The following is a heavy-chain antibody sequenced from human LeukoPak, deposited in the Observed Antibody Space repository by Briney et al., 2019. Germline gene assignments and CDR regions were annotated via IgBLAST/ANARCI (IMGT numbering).Heavy chain of an antibody. CDR1: GGYISDNY. CDR3: ARHPFATPFDY. CDR2: AYYSGHT. V-gene: IGHV4-59*08. J-gene: IGHJ4*02. Sequence: SETLSLTCTVSGGYISDNYWSWIRQPPGKGLEWIGYAYYSGHTNYNSSLKSRVTMSLDTSKSQFSLRLSSVTAADTAVYFCARHPFATPFDYWGPGTLVTVSS. D-gene: IGHD2-15*01.